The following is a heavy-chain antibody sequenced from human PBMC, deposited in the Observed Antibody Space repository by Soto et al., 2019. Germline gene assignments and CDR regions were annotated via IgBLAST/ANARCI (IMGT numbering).Heavy chain of an antibody. J-gene: IGHJ6*02. CDR1: GGTFSSYA. CDR2: IIPIFGTA. D-gene: IGHD6-13*01. Sequence: SVKVSCKXSGGTFSSYAISWVRQAPGQGLEWMGGIIPIFGTANYAQKFQGRVTITADESTSTAYMELSSLRSEDTAVYYCESAAIAAAAAGYYYGMDVWGQGTTVTVSS. V-gene: IGHV1-69*13. CDR3: ESAAIAAAAAGYYYGMDV.